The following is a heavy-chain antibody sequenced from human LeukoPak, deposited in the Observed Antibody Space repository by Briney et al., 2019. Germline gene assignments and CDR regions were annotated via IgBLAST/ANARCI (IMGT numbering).Heavy chain of an antibody. CDR1: GFTFSSYS. J-gene: IGHJ4*02. CDR3: AKRYCSSTSCYYDY. D-gene: IGHD2-2*01. Sequence: GGSLRLSCAASGFTFSSYSMNWVRQAPGKGLEWVSSISSSSSYIYYADSVKGRFTISRDNAKNSLYLQMNSLRAEDTAVYYCAKRYCSSTSCYYDYWGQGTLVTVSS. CDR2: ISSSSSYI. V-gene: IGHV3-21*04.